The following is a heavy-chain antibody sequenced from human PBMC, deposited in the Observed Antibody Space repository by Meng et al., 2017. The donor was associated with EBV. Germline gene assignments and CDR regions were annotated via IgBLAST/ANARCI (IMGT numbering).Heavy chain of an antibody. D-gene: IGHD3-10*01. V-gene: IGHV1-69*01. Sequence: QVHVGQSADEVKKPGASVTVSCKTSGGPFRYYAISWVRQAPGQGLEWLGGFLPRLGAPNYAQKFHGRVKITADESTSTHYMDLSSLRSEDTAIYYCASESGRGYTPDYWGQGTLVTVSS. J-gene: IGHJ4*02. CDR2: FLPRLGAP. CDR3: ASESGRGYTPDY. CDR1: GGPFRYYA.